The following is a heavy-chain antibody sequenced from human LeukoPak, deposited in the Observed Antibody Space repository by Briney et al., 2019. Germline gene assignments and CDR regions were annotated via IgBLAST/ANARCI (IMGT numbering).Heavy chain of an antibody. CDR1: GFTFSSYA. J-gene: IGHJ4*02. CDR2: ISGSGGST. CDR3: ARDSGGSGDFDY. V-gene: IGHV3-23*01. D-gene: IGHD3-10*01. Sequence: GGSLRLSCAASGFTFSSYAMSWVRQAPGKGLEWVSAISGSGGSTYYADSVKGRFTISRDNAKNSLYLQMNSLRAEDTAVYYCARDSGGSGDFDYWGQGTLVTVSS.